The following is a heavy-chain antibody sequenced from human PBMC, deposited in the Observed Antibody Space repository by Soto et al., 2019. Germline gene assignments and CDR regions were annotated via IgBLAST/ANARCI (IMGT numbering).Heavy chain of an antibody. D-gene: IGHD4-17*01. CDR3: ARDVHFGEEDF. CDR2: IYYSGSS. V-gene: IGHV4-61*01. Sequence: PSETLSLTCTVSGGSVSGGSYYWDWIRQPPGKGLEWIGYIYYSGSSNYNPSLKSRVTISIDTSKNQFSLKLSSVTAADTAVYYCARDVHFGEEDFCGQGSTVPVSS. J-gene: IGHJ6*02. CDR1: GGSVSGGSYY.